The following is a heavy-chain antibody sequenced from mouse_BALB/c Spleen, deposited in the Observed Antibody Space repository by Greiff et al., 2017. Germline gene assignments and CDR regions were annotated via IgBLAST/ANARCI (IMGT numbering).Heavy chain of an antibody. J-gene: IGHJ4*01. V-gene: IGHV1S26*01. CDR1: GFNIKDYY. CDR2: INPSSGYT. Sequence: QVQLKESGAELVRSGASVKLSCTASGFNIKDYYMHWVKQRPGQGLEWIGYINPSSGYTNYNQKFKDKATLTADKSSSTAYMQLSSLTSEDSAVYYCARLGDGSSYDAMDYWGQGTSVTVSS. CDR3: ARLGDGSSYDAMDY. D-gene: IGHD1-1*01.